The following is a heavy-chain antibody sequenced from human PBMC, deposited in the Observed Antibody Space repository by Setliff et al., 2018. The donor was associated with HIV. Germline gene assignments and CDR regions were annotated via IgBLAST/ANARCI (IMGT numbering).Heavy chain of an antibody. CDR2: INQSGST. Sequence: SETLSLTCTVSGGSLNSGTYYWGWVRQPPGKGLEWIGYINQSGSTSHNPSLNSRVSLSLDGAKNQFSLRLTSMTAADTAVYYCAREHYTFHGSGVPRGARFDPWGQGTLVTVSS. J-gene: IGHJ5*02. CDR3: AREHYTFHGSGVPRGARFDP. D-gene: IGHD3-10*01. CDR1: GGSLNSGTYY. V-gene: IGHV4-39*07.